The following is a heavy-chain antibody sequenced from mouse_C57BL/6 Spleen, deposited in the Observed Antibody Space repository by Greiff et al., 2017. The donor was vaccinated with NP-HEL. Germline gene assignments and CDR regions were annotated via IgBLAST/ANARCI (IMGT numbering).Heavy chain of an antibody. Sequence: EVMLVESGGGLVQPGGSLSLSCAASGFTFTDYYMSWVRQPPGKALEWLGFIRNKANGYTTEYSAPVKGRFTISRDNSQSILYRQMNALRAEDSATYYCARYGPLYSNYEAWFAYWGQGTLVTVSA. D-gene: IGHD2-5*01. V-gene: IGHV7-3*01. J-gene: IGHJ3*01. CDR2: IRNKANGYTT. CDR1: GFTFTDYY. CDR3: ARYGPLYSNYEAWFAY.